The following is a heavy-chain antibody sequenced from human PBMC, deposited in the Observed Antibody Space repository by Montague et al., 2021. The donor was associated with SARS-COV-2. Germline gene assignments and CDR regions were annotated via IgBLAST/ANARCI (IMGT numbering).Heavy chain of an antibody. V-gene: IGHV4-34*01. CDR1: GGSFSGSF. J-gene: IGHJ3*02. D-gene: IGHD3-9*01. CDR2: INHRGTT. CDR3: GKTGGFSEILAEYDNPREVTGRHRQKGVQPARRAFDI. Sequence: SETLSLTCAVYGGSFSGSFWTWIRQPPGKGLEWLGEINHRGTTKYNPSVESRVLMSVDTSKNQFALRLTSVTAADTAVNYFGKTGGFSEILAEYDNPREVTGRHRQKGVQPARRAFDIWGQGQLVTVAS.